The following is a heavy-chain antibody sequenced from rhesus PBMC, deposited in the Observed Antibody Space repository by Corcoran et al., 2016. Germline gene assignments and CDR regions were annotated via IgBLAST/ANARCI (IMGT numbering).Heavy chain of an antibody. D-gene: IGHD2-21*01. J-gene: IGHJ6*01. CDR3: TRGSGYCTGRACRYFGLDS. CDR2: IYWDNDK. V-gene: IGHV2-152*01. CDR1: GFSLATSGMG. Sequence: QVTLKESGPALVKPTQTLTLTCTFSGFSLATSGMGVGWIRQPPGKALEWLALIYWDNDKRYSTSLKSRLTISKDTSKNLVVLIMTDMDPMDTATYYCTRGSGYCTGRACRYFGLDSWGQGVVVTVSS.